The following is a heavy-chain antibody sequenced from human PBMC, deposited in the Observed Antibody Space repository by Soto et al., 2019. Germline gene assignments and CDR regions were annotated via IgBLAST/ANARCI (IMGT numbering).Heavy chain of an antibody. J-gene: IGHJ6*02. CDR3: ARSSGNPNYYDSSGYYRDYYYYYGMDV. D-gene: IGHD3-22*01. CDR2: INAGNGNT. V-gene: IGHV1-3*01. CDR1: GYTFTSYA. Sequence: GASVKVSCKASGYTFTSYAMHWVRQAPGQRLEWMGWINAGNGNTKYSQKFQGRVTITRDTSASTAYMELSSLRSEDTAVYYCARSSGNPNYYDSSGYYRDYYYYYGMDVWGQGTTVTVSS.